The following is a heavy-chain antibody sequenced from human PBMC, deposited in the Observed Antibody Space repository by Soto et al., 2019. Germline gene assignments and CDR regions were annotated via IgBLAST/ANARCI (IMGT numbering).Heavy chain of an antibody. V-gene: IGHV4-59*01. D-gene: IGHD3-10*01. CDR3: ARAAVLWFGELGPNDY. Sequence: SETLSLTCTVSGGSISSYYWSWIRQPPGKGLEWIGYIYYSGSTNYNPSLKSRVTISVDTSKNQFSLKLSTVTAADTAVYYCARAAVLWFGELGPNDYWGQGTLVTVSS. CDR2: IYYSGST. J-gene: IGHJ4*02. CDR1: GGSISSYY.